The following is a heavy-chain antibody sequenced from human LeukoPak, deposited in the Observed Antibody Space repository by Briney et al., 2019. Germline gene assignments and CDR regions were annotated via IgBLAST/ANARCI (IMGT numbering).Heavy chain of an antibody. CDR2: MNPNSGNT. Sequence: GASVKVSCKASGYTFTSYDINWVRQATGQGLEWMGWMNPNSGNTGYAQKFQGRVTITRNTSISTAYMELSSLRSEDTAVYYCVTDFWSASIGPTTRTWFDPWGQGTLVTVSS. V-gene: IGHV1-8*03. D-gene: IGHD3-3*01. J-gene: IGHJ5*02. CDR3: VTDFWSASIGPTTRTWFDP. CDR1: GYTFTSYD.